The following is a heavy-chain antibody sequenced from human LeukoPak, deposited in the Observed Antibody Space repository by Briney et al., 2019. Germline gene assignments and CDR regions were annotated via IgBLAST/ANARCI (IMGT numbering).Heavy chain of an antibody. J-gene: IGHJ6*03. CDR2: ISSSGSTI. CDR1: GFTFSDYY. D-gene: IGHD3-16*01. V-gene: IGHV3-11*04. CDR3: ASGYGHYYYYYYMDV. Sequence: GGSLRLSCAASGFTFSDYYMSWIRQAPGKGLEGVSYISSSGSTIYYPHSVKGRFTISRDNAKNSLYLKMHSLRREDTAVYYCASGYGHYYYYYYMDVWGKGPTVTVSS.